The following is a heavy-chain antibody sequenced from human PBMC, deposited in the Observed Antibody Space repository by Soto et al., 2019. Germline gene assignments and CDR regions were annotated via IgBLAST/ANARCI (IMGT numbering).Heavy chain of an antibody. CDR3: ARARARRYHSRFSGYDIRSYYAMDV. D-gene: IGHD5-12*01. CDR2: IIPIFGTA. V-gene: IGHV1-69*06. CDR1: ECTFSSYS. Sequence: SVKVSCKTSECTFSSYSISWVRQAPGQGLEWMGGIIPIFGTANYAQKFQGRVTITADKSTSTAYMELSSLRSEDTAVYYCARARARRYHSRFSGYDIRSYYAMDVWGQGTTVTVSS. J-gene: IGHJ6*02.